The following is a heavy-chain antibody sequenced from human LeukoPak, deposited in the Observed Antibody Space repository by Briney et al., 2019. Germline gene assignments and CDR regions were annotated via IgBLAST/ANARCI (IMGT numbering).Heavy chain of an antibody. CDR1: GGSITSYY. CDR2: IYTRGST. J-gene: IGHJ4*02. D-gene: IGHD3-22*01. Sequence: KSSETLSLTCTVSGGSITSYYWSWIRQPAGKGLEWIGRIYTRGSTNYNPSLKSRITISVDTSRNQFSLKLTSVTAADTAVYYCAGEGHYYDDTGYYYGGEDYWGQGTLVTVSS. CDR3: AGEGHYYDDTGYYYGGEDY. V-gene: IGHV4-4*07.